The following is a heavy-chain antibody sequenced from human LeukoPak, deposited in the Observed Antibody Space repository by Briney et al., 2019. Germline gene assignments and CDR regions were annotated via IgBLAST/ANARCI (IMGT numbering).Heavy chain of an antibody. D-gene: IGHD4-23*01. CDR1: GYTFTSYY. V-gene: IGHV1-46*01. Sequence: GASVKVSCKASGYTFTSYYMHWVRQAPGQGLEWMGIINPSGGSTSYAQKFQGRVTITADESTSTAYMELSSLRSEDTAVYYCALIATVVTPINGSVDYWGQGTLVTVSS. CDR2: INPSGGST. CDR3: ALIATVVTPINGSVDY. J-gene: IGHJ4*02.